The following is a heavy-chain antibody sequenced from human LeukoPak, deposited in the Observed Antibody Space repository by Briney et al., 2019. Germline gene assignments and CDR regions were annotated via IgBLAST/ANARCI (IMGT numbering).Heavy chain of an antibody. CDR1: GYTFTSYY. Sequence: GASVKVSCKASGYTFTSYYMHWVRQAPGQGLEWMGIINPSGGSTSYAQKFQGRVTMTRDTSTSTVYMELSSLRSEDTAVYYCARVFSRVWPAADNWFDPWGQGTLVTVSS. J-gene: IGHJ5*02. CDR3: ARVFSRVWPAADNWFDP. D-gene: IGHD2-2*01. V-gene: IGHV1-46*01. CDR2: INPSGGST.